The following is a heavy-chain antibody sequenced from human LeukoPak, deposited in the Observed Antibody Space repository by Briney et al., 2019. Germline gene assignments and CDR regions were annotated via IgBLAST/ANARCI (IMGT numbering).Heavy chain of an antibody. Sequence: AGSLRLSCAASGFTFSSYSRNWVRQPPGKGLEWISYIGISSGNTKYADSVKGRFTISGDKAKNSVYLQMNSLRVEDTAVYYCARETKYAFDNWGQGTLVTVSS. CDR2: IGISSGNT. J-gene: IGHJ4*02. D-gene: IGHD1-14*01. V-gene: IGHV3-48*01. CDR1: GFTFSSYS. CDR3: ARETKYAFDN.